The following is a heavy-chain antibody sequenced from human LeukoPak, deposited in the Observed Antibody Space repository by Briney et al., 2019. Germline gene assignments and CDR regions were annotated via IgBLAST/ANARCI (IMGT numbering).Heavy chain of an antibody. J-gene: IGHJ4*02. CDR2: IYYSGST. V-gene: IGHV4-59*08. Sequence: PSETLSLTCTVSGGSISTYYWSWIRQPPGKGLELTGYIYYSGSTNYNPSLKSRVTISVDTSKNQFSLKLSSVTAADTAVYYCATRIYSSGYYELDYWGQGTLVTVSS. CDR1: GGSISTYY. CDR3: ATRIYSSGYYELDY. D-gene: IGHD3-22*01.